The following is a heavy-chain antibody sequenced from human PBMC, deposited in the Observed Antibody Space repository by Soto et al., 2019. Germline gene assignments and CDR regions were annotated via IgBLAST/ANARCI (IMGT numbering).Heavy chain of an antibody. CDR2: IYRSGTT. J-gene: IGHJ4*02. CDR1: HFSIIRGYY. CDR3: ARTRSGSYYSVFNY. Sequence: SETLSLTCVVSHFSIIRGYYWDFIRQSPGKGPEWIASIYRSGTTSYNPSLKSRVTISVDPSKNQFSLMLTAVTAADTPVYYCARTRSGSYYSVFNYWGRGSLVTVSS. V-gene: IGHV4-38-2*01. D-gene: IGHD1-26*01.